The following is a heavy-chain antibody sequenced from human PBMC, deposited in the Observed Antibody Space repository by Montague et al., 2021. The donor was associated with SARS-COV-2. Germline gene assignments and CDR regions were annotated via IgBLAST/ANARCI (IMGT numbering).Heavy chain of an antibody. V-gene: IGHV3-23*01. CDR1: GFTFSNSA. J-gene: IGHJ6*02. D-gene: IGHD3-10*01. CDR2: SSGSDGGT. Sequence: SLRLSCAASGFTFSNSAMNWVRQAPGKGLEWVSGSSGSDGGTHYADSVKGRFTISRDNSKNVLYLQMNSLRAEDTALYYCAKDSYYYGLGYGMDVWGQGSTVT. CDR3: AKDSYYYGLGYGMDV.